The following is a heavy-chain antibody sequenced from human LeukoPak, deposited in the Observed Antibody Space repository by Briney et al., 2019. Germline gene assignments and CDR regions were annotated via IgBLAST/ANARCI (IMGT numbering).Heavy chain of an antibody. CDR2: ISSSSSYI. V-gene: IGHV3-21*01. CDR3: ARDALEYSSSSGQD. J-gene: IGHJ4*02. Sequence: GESLKISCAASGFTFSSYSMNWARQAPGKGLEWVSSISSSSSYIYYADSVKGRFTISRDNAKNSLYLQMNSLRAEDTAVYYCARDALEYSSSSGQDWGQGTLVTVSS. D-gene: IGHD6-6*01. CDR1: GFTFSSYS.